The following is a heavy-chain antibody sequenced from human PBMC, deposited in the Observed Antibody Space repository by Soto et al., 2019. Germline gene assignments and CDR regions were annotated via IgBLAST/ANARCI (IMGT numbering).Heavy chain of an antibody. CDR1: GGTFSSYA. V-gene: IGHV1-69*13. CDR3: ARAWDCSSTSCSPSTYYNWFDP. Sequence: SVKVSCKASGGTFSSYAISWVRQAPGQGLEWMGGIIPIFGTANYAQKFQGRVTITADESTSTAYMELSSLRSEDTAVYYCARAWDCSSTSCSPSTYYNWFDPWGQGTLVTVS. CDR2: IIPIFGTA. D-gene: IGHD2-2*01. J-gene: IGHJ5*02.